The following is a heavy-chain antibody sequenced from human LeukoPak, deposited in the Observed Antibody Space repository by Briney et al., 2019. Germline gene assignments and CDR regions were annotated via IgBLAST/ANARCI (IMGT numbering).Heavy chain of an antibody. Sequence: GGSLRLSCAASGFTFSSYGMYWVRQAPGKGLEWVSRINSDGSSTSYADSVKGRFTFSRDNAKNTLYLQMNSLRAEDTAVYYCAREGAMGRRAPFDPWGQGTLVTVSS. CDR3: AREGAMGRRAPFDP. D-gene: IGHD1-1*01. V-gene: IGHV3-74*01. CDR2: INSDGSST. J-gene: IGHJ5*02. CDR1: GFTFSSYG.